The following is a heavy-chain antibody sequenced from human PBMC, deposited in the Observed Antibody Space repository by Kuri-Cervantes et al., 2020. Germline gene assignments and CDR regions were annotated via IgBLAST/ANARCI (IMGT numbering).Heavy chain of an antibody. CDR1: GFTFSGYW. D-gene: IGHD6-19*01. J-gene: IGHJ4*02. Sequence: GESLKISCEASGFTFSGYWMHWVRQAPGKGLDWVAVISYDGSNKYYADSVKGRFTISRDNAKNSLYLQMNSLRAEDTALYYCAKAKYSSGWYYFDYWGQGTLVTVSS. CDR3: AKAKYSSGWYYFDY. CDR2: ISYDGSNK. V-gene: IGHV3-30*18.